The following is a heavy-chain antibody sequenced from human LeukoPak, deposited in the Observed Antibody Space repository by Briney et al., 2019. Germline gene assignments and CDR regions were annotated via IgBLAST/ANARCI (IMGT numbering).Heavy chain of an antibody. Sequence: ASVKVSCKASGYTFTGYYMHWGRQAPGQGLEWMGWINPNSGGTNYAQKFQGRVTMTRDTSISTAYMELSRLRSDDTAVYYCARVLSRDCSSTSCSLGRYYYYYMDVWGKGTTVTISS. J-gene: IGHJ6*03. D-gene: IGHD2-2*01. CDR1: GYTFTGYY. V-gene: IGHV1-2*02. CDR2: INPNSGGT. CDR3: ARVLSRDCSSTSCSLGRYYYYYMDV.